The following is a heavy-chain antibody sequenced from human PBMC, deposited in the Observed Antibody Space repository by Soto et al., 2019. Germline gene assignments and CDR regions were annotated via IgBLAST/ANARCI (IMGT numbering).Heavy chain of an antibody. V-gene: IGHV3-30*04. CDR1: GFAFNIYA. Sequence: PGVSLRLSCEASGFAFNIYAMHWVRQAPGMGLEWLAVISHDGTNRYYADSVKGRVTISRDNSKSTVFVQMNSLGFEDTAVYYCVGSYGVPTPDFAYWG. CDR2: ISHDGTNR. CDR3: VGSYGVPTPDFAY. D-gene: IGHD3-16*01. J-gene: IGHJ6*01.